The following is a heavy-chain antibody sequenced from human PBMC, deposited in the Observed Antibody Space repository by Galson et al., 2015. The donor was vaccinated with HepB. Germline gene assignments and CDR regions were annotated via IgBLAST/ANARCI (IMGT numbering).Heavy chain of an antibody. Sequence: SLRLSCAASGFTFGRFGMHWVRQSPGKGLEWVALIWSNGNKKYHSDSVKGRFTISRDNSKNTLYLQMNSLRGEDTALYYCAREASGSYDYWGQGTLVTVSS. D-gene: IGHD1-26*01. CDR3: AREASGSYDY. J-gene: IGHJ4*02. CDR1: GFTFGRFG. CDR2: IWSNGNKK. V-gene: IGHV3-33*01.